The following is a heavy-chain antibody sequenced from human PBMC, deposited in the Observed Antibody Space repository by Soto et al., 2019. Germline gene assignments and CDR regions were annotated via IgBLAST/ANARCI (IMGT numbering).Heavy chain of an antibody. Sequence: PGGSLRLSCAASEFTFSNYAMSWVRQAPGKGLEWVSAISGSGGSTYYADSVKGRFTISRDNSKNTLYLQMNSLRAEDTAVYYCAKYLYYYGSGSHQIDYWGQGTLVTVSS. CDR2: ISGSGGST. CDR3: AKYLYYYGSGSHQIDY. V-gene: IGHV3-23*01. CDR1: EFTFSNYA. J-gene: IGHJ4*02. D-gene: IGHD3-10*01.